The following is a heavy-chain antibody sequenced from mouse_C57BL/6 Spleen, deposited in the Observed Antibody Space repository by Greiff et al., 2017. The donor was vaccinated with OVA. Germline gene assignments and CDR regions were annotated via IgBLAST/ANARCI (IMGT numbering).Heavy chain of an antibody. D-gene: IGHD1-1*01. CDR1: GYTFTSYG. CDR3: ARPHYYGSSGFYAMDY. V-gene: IGHV1-81*01. Sequence: QVQLQQSGAELARPGASVKLSCKASGYTFTSYGISWVKQRTGQGLEWIGEIYPRSGNTYYNEKFKGKATLTADKSSSTAYMELRSLTSEDSAVYFCARPHYYGSSGFYAMDYWGQGTSVTVSS. CDR2: IYPRSGNT. J-gene: IGHJ4*01.